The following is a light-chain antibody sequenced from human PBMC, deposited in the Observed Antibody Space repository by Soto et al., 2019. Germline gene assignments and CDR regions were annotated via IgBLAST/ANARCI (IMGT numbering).Light chain of an antibody. V-gene: IGLV2-14*03. J-gene: IGLJ2*01. CDR2: DDN. CDR1: SSDIGAYKF. CDR3: SSCTTSTTII. Sequence: QSALTQPASVSGSPGQSITISCTGTSSDIGAYKFVSWYQQHPGKAPKLMLYDDNIRPSGVSNRFSSSKSFNTASLTISGLQAEDESDYHSSSCTTSTTIIFGGGTKVTVL.